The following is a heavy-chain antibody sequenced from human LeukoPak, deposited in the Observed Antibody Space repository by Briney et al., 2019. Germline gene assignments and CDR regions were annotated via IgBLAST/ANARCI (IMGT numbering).Heavy chain of an antibody. CDR3: AKRGRYCSGGRYYSGTDY. D-gene: IGHD2-15*01. Sequence: PGGSLRLSCAASGFTFSSYAMSWVRQAPGKGLEWVSAISGRGGSTYYADSVKGRFTISRDNSEHTLYLQMSSLRAEDTAVHYCAKRGRYCSGGRYYSGTDYSGQGTPGTVSP. V-gene: IGHV3-23*01. CDR2: ISGRGGST. J-gene: IGHJ4*02. CDR1: GFTFSSYA.